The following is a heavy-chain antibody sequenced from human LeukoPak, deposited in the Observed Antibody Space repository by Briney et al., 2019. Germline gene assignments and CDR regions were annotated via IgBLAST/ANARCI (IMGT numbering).Heavy chain of an antibody. CDR2: IYHSGST. J-gene: IGHJ4*02. CDR1: GYSISSGYY. CDR3: AREGYSYGYSPYFDY. V-gene: IGHV4-38-2*02. D-gene: IGHD5-18*01. Sequence: MTPETLSLTCTVSGYSISSGYYWGWIRQPPGKGLEWIGSIYHSGSTYYNPSLKSRVTISVDTSKNQFSLKLSSVTAADTAVYYCAREGYSYGYSPYFDYWGQGTLVTVSS.